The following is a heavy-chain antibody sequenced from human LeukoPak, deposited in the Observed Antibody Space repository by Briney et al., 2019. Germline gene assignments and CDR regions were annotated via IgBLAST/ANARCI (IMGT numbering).Heavy chain of an antibody. CDR1: GYTFNSYA. CDR2: IIPIFGTA. V-gene: IGHV1-69*05. J-gene: IGHJ5*02. Sequence: ASVKVSCKASGYTFNSYAISRVRQAPGQGLEWMGGIIPIFGTANYAQKFQGRVTITTDESTSTAYMELSSLRSDDTAVYYCTRGLKGNYYSGSGTYRWFAPWGQGTLVTVSS. D-gene: IGHD3-10*01. CDR3: TRGLKGNYYSGSGTYRWFAP.